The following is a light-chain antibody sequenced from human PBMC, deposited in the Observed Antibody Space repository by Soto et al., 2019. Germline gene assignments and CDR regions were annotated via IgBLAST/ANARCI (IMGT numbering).Light chain of an antibody. CDR3: QQYNSSPWT. Sequence: DIQMTQSPSTLSASMGDRVTITCRASQAISEWLAWYQQKPGRAPKVLIYDASSLESGVPSRFSGSGSGTEFTLTISSLQPDDFATYCCQQYNSSPWTFGQGTKV. J-gene: IGKJ1*01. CDR2: DAS. V-gene: IGKV1-5*01. CDR1: QAISEW.